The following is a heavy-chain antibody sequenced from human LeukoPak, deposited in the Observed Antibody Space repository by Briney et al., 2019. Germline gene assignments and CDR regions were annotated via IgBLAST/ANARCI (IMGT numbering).Heavy chain of an antibody. CDR3: ATGGDYVSYFDY. D-gene: IGHD4-17*01. J-gene: IGHJ4*02. CDR2: FDPEDGET. V-gene: IGHV1-24*01. Sequence: ASVKVSCKVSGYTLTELSMHWVRQAPGKGLEWMGGFDPEDGETIYAQKFQGRVTMTEDTSTDTAYMELSSPRSEDTAVYYCATGGDYVSYFDYWGQGTLVTVSS. CDR1: GYTLTELS.